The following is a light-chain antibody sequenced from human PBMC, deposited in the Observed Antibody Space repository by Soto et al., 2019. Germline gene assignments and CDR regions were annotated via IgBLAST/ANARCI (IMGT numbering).Light chain of an antibody. CDR1: QGISNC. V-gene: IGKV1-27*01. J-gene: IGKJ1*01. CDR2: GAS. Sequence: EIQMTQSPSSLSASVGDRVTITCRASQGISNCLAWYQQKPGKVPKLLIYGASTLQSGVPSRLSGSGSGTDFPLIINSLQPEDVATYYCQKYDSATWRFGQGTKMEI. CDR3: QKYDSATWR.